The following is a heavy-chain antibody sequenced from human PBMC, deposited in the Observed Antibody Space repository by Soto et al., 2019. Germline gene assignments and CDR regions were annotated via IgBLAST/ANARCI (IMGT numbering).Heavy chain of an antibody. Sequence: ASVKVSCKASGYLFTAYSMHWVRLAPGPGLEWMGVVNPSGGSTKYAQNFQGRVTMTRDTSTTTIYIELSSLRSDDTAIYYCAREENCSGGTCYSEYFHRWGQGTLVTVSS. V-gene: IGHV1-46*01. D-gene: IGHD2-15*01. J-gene: IGHJ1*01. CDR1: GYLFTAYS. CDR2: VNPSGGST. CDR3: AREENCSGGTCYSEYFHR.